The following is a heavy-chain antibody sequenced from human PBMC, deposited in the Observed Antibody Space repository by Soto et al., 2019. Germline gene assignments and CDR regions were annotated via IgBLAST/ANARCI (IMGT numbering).Heavy chain of an antibody. D-gene: IGHD2-2*02. Sequence: ASVKVSCKASGGTFSSYAISWVRQAPGQGLEWMGGIIPIFGTANYAQKFQGRVTITADESTSTAYMELSSLRSEDTAVYYCARDGIVPAAIGQVGYWGQGTLVTVSS. CDR1: GGTFSSYA. J-gene: IGHJ4*02. V-gene: IGHV1-69*13. CDR3: ARDGIVPAAIGQVGY. CDR2: IIPIFGTA.